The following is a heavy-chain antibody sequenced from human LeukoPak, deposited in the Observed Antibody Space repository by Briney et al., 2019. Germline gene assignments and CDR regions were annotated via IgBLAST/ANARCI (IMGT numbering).Heavy chain of an antibody. CDR2: TNTDGSST. J-gene: IGHJ4*02. V-gene: IGHV3-74*01. Sequence: GGSLRLSCAASGITFSHYWMHRARQAPGKGLVWVSRTNTDGSSTSYMDSVKGRFTISRDNAKNTIYLQMNSLRAEDTAVYYCVPSDSSGLDWGEGTLVTVSS. CDR1: GITFSHYW. D-gene: IGHD3-22*01. CDR3: VPSDSSGLD.